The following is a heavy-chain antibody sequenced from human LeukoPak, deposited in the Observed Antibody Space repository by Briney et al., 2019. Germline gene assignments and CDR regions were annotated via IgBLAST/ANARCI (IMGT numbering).Heavy chain of an antibody. CDR2: INSSSSYI. CDR3: ARDHPRYCSSTSCYTPPDY. CDR1: GFTFSSYS. Sequence: GGSLRLSCAASGFTFSSYSMNWVRQAPGKGLEWVSSINSSSSYIYYADSVKGRFTISRDNAKNSLYLQMNSLRAEDTAVYYCARDHPRYCSSTSCYTPPDYWGQGTLVTVSS. J-gene: IGHJ4*02. D-gene: IGHD2-2*02. V-gene: IGHV3-21*01.